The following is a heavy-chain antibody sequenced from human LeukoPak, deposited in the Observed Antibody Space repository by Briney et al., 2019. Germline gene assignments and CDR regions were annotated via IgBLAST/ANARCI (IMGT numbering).Heavy chain of an antibody. CDR3: ARGGSGSPASFDY. Sequence: GGSLRLSCAASGFTVSGNYMSWVRQAPGKGLEWVSGIYSGGTTYYGDSVRGRFTISRDKSKNTLYLQMNSLRAEDTAVYHCARGGSGSPASFDYWGQGTLVTVSS. J-gene: IGHJ4*02. V-gene: IGHV3-53*01. D-gene: IGHD3-10*01. CDR1: GFTVSGNY. CDR2: IYSGGTT.